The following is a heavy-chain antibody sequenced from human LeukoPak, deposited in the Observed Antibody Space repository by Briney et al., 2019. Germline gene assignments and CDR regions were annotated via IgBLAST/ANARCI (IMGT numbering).Heavy chain of an antibody. CDR2: IYYSGST. V-gene: IGHV4-39*01. Sequence: PSETLSLTCTVSGGSISSSSYYWGWIRQPPGKGLAWIGSIYYSGSTYYNPSLKSRVTISVDTSKNQFSLKLSSVTAADTAVYYCASRYSSSWYAGDYWGQGTLVTVSS. CDR3: ASRYSSSWYAGDY. D-gene: IGHD6-13*01. CDR1: GGSISSSSYY. J-gene: IGHJ4*02.